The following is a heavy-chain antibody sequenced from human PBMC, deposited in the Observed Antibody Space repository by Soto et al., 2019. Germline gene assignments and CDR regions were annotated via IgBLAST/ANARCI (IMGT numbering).Heavy chain of an antibody. CDR3: TRHHADFDYFNYGMGV. Sequence: LSLSSASSGLTFSGSAMHWVRQASGKGREWVGRIRSKANSYATAYAAAVKGRFTISRDDSKNTGYLQMNRLKTEDTAVYYCTRHHADFDYFNYGMGVWGQGTTVTVSS. CDR2: IRSKANSYAT. CDR1: GLTFSGSA. V-gene: IGHV3-73*01. J-gene: IGHJ6*02.